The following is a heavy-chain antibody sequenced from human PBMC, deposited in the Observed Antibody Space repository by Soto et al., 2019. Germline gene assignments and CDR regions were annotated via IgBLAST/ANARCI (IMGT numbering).Heavy chain of an antibody. CDR1: GYTFTSYG. D-gene: IGHD1-20*01. CDR2: ISAYNGNT. V-gene: IGHV1-18*01. J-gene: IGHJ3*02. CDR3: ARPLVTGTKYAFDI. Sequence: ASVKVSCKASGYTFTSYGISWVRQAPGQGLEWMGWISAYNGNTNYAQKLQGRVTMTTDTSTSTAYMELRSLTADDTAVYYCARPLVTGTKYAFDIWGQGTMVTVSS.